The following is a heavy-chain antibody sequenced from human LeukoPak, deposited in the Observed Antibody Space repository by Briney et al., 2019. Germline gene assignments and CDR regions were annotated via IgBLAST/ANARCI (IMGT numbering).Heavy chain of an antibody. CDR3: ARDHQVIQSVLDV. CDR1: GSTFSRYC. CDR2: IRPDGSTT. D-gene: IGHD2-21*01. J-gene: IGHJ3*01. Sequence: GGSLRLSCAASGSTFSRYCMHWVRQAPGKGLMWVSRIRPDGSTTLYADSVKGRFTISRDNAKNTLYLQMSSLRAEDTAVYYCARDHQVIQSVLDVWRQGRMVTVS. V-gene: IGHV3-74*03.